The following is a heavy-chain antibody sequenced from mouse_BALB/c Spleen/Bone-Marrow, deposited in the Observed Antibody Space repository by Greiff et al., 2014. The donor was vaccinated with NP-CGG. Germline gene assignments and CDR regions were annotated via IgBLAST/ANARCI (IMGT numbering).Heavy chain of an antibody. J-gene: IGHJ3*01. V-gene: IGHV2-9*02. CDR3: ARDRGFYYDYDRRRFDY. Sequence: QVQLQQSGPGLVAPSQSLSITCTVSGFSLTSYGVHWVRQPPGKALEWLGIIWAGGSTNYNSALMSRLSISKDNSKSQVILKVNSLQIDDTAMYYCARDRGFYYDYDRRRFDYWGQGTLVTVSA. CDR1: GFSLTSYG. CDR2: IWAGGST. D-gene: IGHD2-4*01.